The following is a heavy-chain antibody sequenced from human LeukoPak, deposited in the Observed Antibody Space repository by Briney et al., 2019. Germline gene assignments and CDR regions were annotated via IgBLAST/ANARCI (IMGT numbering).Heavy chain of an antibody. J-gene: IGHJ4*02. Sequence: PGGSLTLSCAASGFSFSIHGMGWVRRAPGKVVEWLANIKQDGSEKYYVDSVKGRFTISRDNAKNSLYLQMNSLRAEDTAVYYCARGRGFGEPLGGQGTLVTVSS. CDR2: IKQDGSEK. CDR3: ARGRGFGEPL. D-gene: IGHD3-10*01. CDR1: GFSFSIHG. V-gene: IGHV3-7*01.